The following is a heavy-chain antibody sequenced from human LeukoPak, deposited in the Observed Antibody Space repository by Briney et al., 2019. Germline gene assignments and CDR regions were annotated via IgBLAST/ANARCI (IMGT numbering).Heavy chain of an antibody. Sequence: GSSVKVSCKASGGTFSSYAISWVRQAPGQGLEWMGGIIPIFGTANYAQKFQGRVTMTRDTSISTAYMELSRLTSDDTAVYYCTRDINWNYGYWGQGTLVTVSS. D-gene: IGHD1-7*01. CDR1: GGTFSSYA. CDR2: IIPIFGTA. V-gene: IGHV1-69*05. J-gene: IGHJ4*02. CDR3: TRDINWNYGY.